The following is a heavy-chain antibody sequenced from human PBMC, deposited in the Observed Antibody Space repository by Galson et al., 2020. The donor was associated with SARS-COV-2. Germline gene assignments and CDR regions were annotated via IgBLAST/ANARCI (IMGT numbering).Heavy chain of an antibody. J-gene: IGHJ6*02. CDR3: AKDKRAIFGVVIRGESYYVMDV. D-gene: IGHD3-3*01. CDR2: ISDSNTNT. Sequence: GGSLRLSCVASGFTFSSYAMTWVRQAPGKGLEWVSTISDSNTNTHYADSVRGRFTISRDNSKNTLYLHINSLRAEDTAVYYCAKDKRAIFGVVIRGESYYVMDVWGQGTTVTVSS. V-gene: IGHV3-23*01. CDR1: GFTFSSYA.